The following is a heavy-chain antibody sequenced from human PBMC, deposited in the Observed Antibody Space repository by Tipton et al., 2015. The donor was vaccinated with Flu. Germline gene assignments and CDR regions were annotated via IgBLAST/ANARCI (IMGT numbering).Heavy chain of an antibody. CDR2: IYHSGSP. CDR3: ARYSSSVATYWYFGL. V-gene: IGHV4-38-2*01. J-gene: IGHJ2*01. D-gene: IGHD6-6*01. Sequence: TLSLTCAVSGYSISSGFYWGWIRQPPGKGLEWIGTIYHSGSPNYNPSLKSRVTISKDTSKNQFSLTLNSVTAADTAMYYCARYSSSVATYWYFGLWGRGTLVTVSS. CDR1: GYSISSGFY.